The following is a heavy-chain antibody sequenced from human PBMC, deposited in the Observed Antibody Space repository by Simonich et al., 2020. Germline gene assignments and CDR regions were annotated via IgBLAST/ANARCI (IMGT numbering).Heavy chain of an antibody. Sequence: QVQLQQWGAGLLKPSETLSLTCAVFGGSFSGYYWSWIRQPPRKRLVWIGESNHSGSTNYNPSLKSRVTRSVDTSKNQFSLKLSSVTAADTAVYYCARHLQLGPFDYWGQGTLVTVSS. V-gene: IGHV4-34*01. D-gene: IGHD1-1*01. CDR3: ARHLQLGPFDY. CDR2: SNHSGST. J-gene: IGHJ4*02. CDR1: GGSFSGYY.